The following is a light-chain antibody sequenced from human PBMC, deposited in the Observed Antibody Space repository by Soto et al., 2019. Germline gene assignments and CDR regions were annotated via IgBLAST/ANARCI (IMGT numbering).Light chain of an antibody. Sequence: DGMMTQPPLFLPVTLGQPASISCRSSQSLAHSDGNTYLTWFQQRPGQSPRRLIYKASNRDSGVPDRFSGSGSGTDFTLKISRVEAEDVAVYYCMQGTHWPWTFGQGTKV. CDR1: QSLAHSDGNTY. V-gene: IGKV2-30*02. CDR2: KAS. CDR3: MQGTHWPWT. J-gene: IGKJ1*01.